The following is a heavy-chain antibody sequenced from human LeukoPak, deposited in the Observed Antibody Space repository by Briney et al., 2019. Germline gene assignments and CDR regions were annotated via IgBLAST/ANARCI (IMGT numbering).Heavy chain of an antibody. D-gene: IGHD3-10*01. V-gene: IGHV4-61*02. J-gene: IGHJ4*01. CDR1: GGSISSGSYY. CDR3: ASGDYGAGSPVMRY. Sequence: PSQTLSLTCTVSGGSISSGSYYWSWIRQPAGKGLEWIGRIYTSGDTKYNPSLKSRVTISVGASNNQFSLKLTSVTAADTAVYYCASGDYGAGSPVMRYWGHGTLVIVSS. CDR2: IYTSGDT.